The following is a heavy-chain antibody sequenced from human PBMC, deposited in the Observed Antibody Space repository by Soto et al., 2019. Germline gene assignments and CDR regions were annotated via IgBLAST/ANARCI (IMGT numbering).Heavy chain of an antibody. CDR3: ARDESLDV. Sequence: AASVKVSCKASCYTFTSYSMHWVRQAPGQGLEWMGIINPSGGSTTYAQKFQDRVTMTRDTSTSTVYMEVSSLRSEDTAVYYCARDESLDVWGQGTTVTVSS. CDR2: INPSGGST. V-gene: IGHV1-46*01. J-gene: IGHJ6*02. CDR1: CYTFTSYS. D-gene: IGHD3-10*01.